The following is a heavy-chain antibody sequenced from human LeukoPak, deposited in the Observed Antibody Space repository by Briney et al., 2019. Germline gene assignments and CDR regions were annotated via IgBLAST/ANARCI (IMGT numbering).Heavy chain of an antibody. J-gene: IGHJ5*02. CDR1: GGSVSRGSYY. CDR2: IYYSGST. Sequence: PSETLSLTCTVSGGSVSRGSYYWSWIRQPPGKGLEWIGYIYYSGSTNYNPSLKSRVTISVDTSKNQFSLKLSSVTAADTAVYYCASPRSYYDSSGYYISWGQGTLVTVSS. D-gene: IGHD3-22*01. V-gene: IGHV4-61*01. CDR3: ASPRSYYDSSGYYIS.